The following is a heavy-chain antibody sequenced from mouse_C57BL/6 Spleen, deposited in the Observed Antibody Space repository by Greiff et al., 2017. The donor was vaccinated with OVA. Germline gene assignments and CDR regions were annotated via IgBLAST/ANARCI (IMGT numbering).Heavy chain of an antibody. J-gene: IGHJ1*03. CDR3: TRGGGNYWYFDV. Sequence: VKLMESGAELVRPGASVTLSCKASGYTFTDYEMHWVKQTPVHGLEWIGAIDPETGGTAYNQKFKGKAILTADKSSSTAYMELRSLTSEDSAVYYCTRGGGNYWYFDVWGTGTTVTVSS. V-gene: IGHV1-15*01. D-gene: IGHD1-1*01. CDR2: IDPETGGT. CDR1: GYTFTDYE.